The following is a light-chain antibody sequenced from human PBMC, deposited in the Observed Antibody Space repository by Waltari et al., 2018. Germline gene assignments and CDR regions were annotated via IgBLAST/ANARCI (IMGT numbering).Light chain of an antibody. CDR2: GAS. V-gene: IGKV3-15*01. J-gene: IGKJ3*01. Sequence: EIVMTQSPATLSVSPGERATISCRVSQSVAINLVWYQQKPGQSPRLLIYGASTRATGIPASVSGSGTATEFTLTISSMQPEDFAVYFCQQYNNWPLTFGPGTKVDIK. CDR1: QSVAIN. CDR3: QQYNNWPLT.